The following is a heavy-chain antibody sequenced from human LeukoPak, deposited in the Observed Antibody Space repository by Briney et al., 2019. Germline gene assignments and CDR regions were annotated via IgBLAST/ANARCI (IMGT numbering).Heavy chain of an antibody. CDR3: ARQSRDGSKTRGYYFDY. CDR1: GYIFTNYW. Sequence: PGESLKISCQGSGYIFTNYWIGWVRQMPGKGLESMGLIYPADSDTTNSPSFQGQVTISADKSISTVSLQWSSLKASDTAIYYCARQSRDGSKTRGYYFDYWGQGALVTVSS. J-gene: IGHJ4*02. V-gene: IGHV5-51*01. CDR2: IYPADSDT. D-gene: IGHD3-10*01.